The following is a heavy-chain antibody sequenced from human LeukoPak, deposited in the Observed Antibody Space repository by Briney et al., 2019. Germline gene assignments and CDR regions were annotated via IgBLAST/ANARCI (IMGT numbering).Heavy chain of an antibody. V-gene: IGHV3-53*01. D-gene: IGHD5-18*01. Sequence: GGSLRHSCAASGFTVSSNYMSWVRQAPGKGLEWVSVIYSGGSTYYADSVKGRFTISRDNSKNTLYLQMNSLRAEDTAVYYCASPRGYSYGLDYWGQGTLVTVSS. CDR3: ASPRGYSYGLDY. J-gene: IGHJ4*02. CDR1: GFTVSSNY. CDR2: IYSGGST.